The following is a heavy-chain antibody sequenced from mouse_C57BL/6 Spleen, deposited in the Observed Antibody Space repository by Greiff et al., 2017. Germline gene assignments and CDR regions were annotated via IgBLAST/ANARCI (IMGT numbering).Heavy chain of an antibody. CDR1: GFTFSDYG. Sequence: EVKLVESGRGLVKPAGSLKLSCAFSGFTFSDYGMYWVRQAPEKGLEWVAYISSGSSTIYYADTVKGRFTISRDNAKNTLFLQMTSLRSEDTAMNYCARADYWGQGTSVTVSS. CDR3: ARADY. V-gene: IGHV5-17*01. CDR2: ISSGSSTI. J-gene: IGHJ4*01.